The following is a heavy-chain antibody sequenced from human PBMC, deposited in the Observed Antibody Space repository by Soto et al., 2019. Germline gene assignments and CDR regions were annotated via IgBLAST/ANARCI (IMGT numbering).Heavy chain of an antibody. V-gene: IGHV3-21*01. CDR1: GFIFSDFS. J-gene: IGHJ4*02. CDR3: AKDRGALRWSEEHYYFDY. Sequence: GGSLRLSCAVSGFIFSDFSMNWVRQAPGKGLEWVASIGSSGGYIFYADSVKGRFTISRDNAKKSLGLQINSLRAEDTAVYYCAKDRGALRWSEEHYYFDYWGQGTLVTVSS. CDR2: IGSSGGYI. D-gene: IGHD4-17*01.